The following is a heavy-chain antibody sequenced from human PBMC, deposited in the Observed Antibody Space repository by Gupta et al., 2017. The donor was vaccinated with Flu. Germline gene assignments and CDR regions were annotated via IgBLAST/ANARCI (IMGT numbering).Heavy chain of an antibody. CDR2: IGVNGTDI. J-gene: IGHJ4*02. Sequence: EVQLLASGGGLVQAGESLRLSCPASGVPFSYPAMSCVRQPPGTGLEGVSSIGVNGTDIDYAESVRGRFTTPRDNSKHALYLHRTSLRAEDTAIYYCAKDHPSDGWPTFDHWGQGTLVTVSS. V-gene: IGHV3-23*01. CDR3: AKDHPSDGWPTFDH. D-gene: IGHD6-19*01. CDR1: GVPFSYPA.